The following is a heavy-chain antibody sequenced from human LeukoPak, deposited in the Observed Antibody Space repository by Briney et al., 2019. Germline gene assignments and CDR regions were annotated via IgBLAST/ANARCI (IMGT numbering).Heavy chain of an antibody. CDR1: GFTFSDYY. CDR2: ISGVYDNI. J-gene: IGHJ6*02. Sequence: GGSLRLSCAASGFTFSDYYMTWIRQAPGRGLEWVSYISGVYDNIYYGVSVKGRFTTSRDNAKNSVYLQMSSLRADDTAVYYCARGGAHGMDVWGQGTTVTVSS. CDR3: ARGGAHGMDV. V-gene: IGHV3-11*01. D-gene: IGHD1-26*01.